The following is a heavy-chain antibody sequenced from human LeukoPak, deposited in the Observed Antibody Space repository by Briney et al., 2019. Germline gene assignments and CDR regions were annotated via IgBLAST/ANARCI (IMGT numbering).Heavy chain of an antibody. V-gene: IGHV4-39*07. CDR2: INHSGST. Sequence: PSETLSLTCTVSGGSISSPNYYWSWIRQPPGKGLEWIGEINHSGSTNYNPSLKSRVTISVDTSKNQFSLKLSSVTAADTAVYYCARTSSGWYLRSIRLDNWFDPWGQGTLVTVSS. CDR1: GGSISSPNYY. D-gene: IGHD6-19*01. CDR3: ARTSSGWYLRSIRLDNWFDP. J-gene: IGHJ5*02.